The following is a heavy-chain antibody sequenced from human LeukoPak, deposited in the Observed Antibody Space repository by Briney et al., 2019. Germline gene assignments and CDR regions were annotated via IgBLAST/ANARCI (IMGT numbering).Heavy chain of an antibody. D-gene: IGHD4-17*01. V-gene: IGHV4-31*03. CDR1: GGSISSGGYY. CDR3: ARHSTTVTVLSLNYYYGMDV. Sequence: TSQTLSLTCTVSGGSISSGGYYWSWIRKHPGKGLEWIGYIYYSGSTYYNPSLKSRVTISVDTSKNQFSLKLSSVTAADTAVYYCARHSTTVTVLSLNYYYGMDVWGQGTTVTVSS. CDR2: IYYSGST. J-gene: IGHJ6*02.